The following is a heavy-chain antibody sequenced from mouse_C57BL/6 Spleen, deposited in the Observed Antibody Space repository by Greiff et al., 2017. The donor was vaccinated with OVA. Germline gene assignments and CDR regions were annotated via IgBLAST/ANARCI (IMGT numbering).Heavy chain of an antibody. J-gene: IGHJ1*03. Sequence: VQLQQSGPELVKPGASVKMSCKASGYTFTDYNMHWVKQSHGKSLEWIGYINPNNGGTRYNQKFKGKATLTVNKSSSTAYMELRSLTSEDSAVYYCARTITTVVDWYFDVWGTGTTVTVSS. CDR3: ARTITTVVDWYFDV. CDR1: GYTFTDYN. V-gene: IGHV1-22*01. CDR2: INPNNGGT. D-gene: IGHD1-1*01.